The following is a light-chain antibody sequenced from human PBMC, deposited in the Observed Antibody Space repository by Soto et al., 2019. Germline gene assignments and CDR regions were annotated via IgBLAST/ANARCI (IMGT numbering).Light chain of an antibody. CDR3: QQVKSYPRT. Sequence: DIQLTQSPSFLSASVGDRVTITCRASQGIAGSVAWYQQKPGKAPKLLIYAESTLQSGIPSRFGGNGAATRGTLTIRSLQPEHFATYYCQQVKSYPRTLGGGTKVDTK. CDR1: QGIAGS. J-gene: IGKJ4*01. CDR2: AES. V-gene: IGKV1-9*01.